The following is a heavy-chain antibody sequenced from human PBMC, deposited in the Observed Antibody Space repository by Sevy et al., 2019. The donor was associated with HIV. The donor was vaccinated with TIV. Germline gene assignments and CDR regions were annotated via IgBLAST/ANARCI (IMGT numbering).Heavy chain of an antibody. D-gene: IGHD2-2*01. J-gene: IGHJ4*02. CDR1: GFTFSSYG. Sequence: GGSLRLSCAASGFTFSSYGMHWVRQAPGKGLEWVAVIWYDGSNNYYADSVKGRFTISRDNSKNTLYLQMNSLRAEDTAVYYCARDYGCSSTSCYVYYFDYWGQGTLVTVSS. CDR3: ARDYGCSSTSCYVYYFDY. CDR2: IWYDGSNN. V-gene: IGHV3-33*01.